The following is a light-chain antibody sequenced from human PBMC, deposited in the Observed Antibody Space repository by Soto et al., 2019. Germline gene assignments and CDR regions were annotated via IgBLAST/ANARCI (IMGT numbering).Light chain of an antibody. CDR3: KQRHMWPIP. Sequence: EVVLTQSPVTLSLSPGERATLSCRASQSFRGLLAWYQQKPGQAPRLLIYDAYNRATGIPPRFSGSGSGTDFTLTNSRIGPEDSAVYYCKQRHMWPIPFGQGTRLEIK. CDR2: DAY. V-gene: IGKV3-11*01. J-gene: IGKJ5*01. CDR1: QSFRGL.